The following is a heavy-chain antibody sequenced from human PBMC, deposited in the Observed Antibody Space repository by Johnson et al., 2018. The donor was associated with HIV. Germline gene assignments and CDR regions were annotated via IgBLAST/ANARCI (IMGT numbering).Heavy chain of an antibody. J-gene: IGHJ3*01. CDR3: VKYSLEEDAFDF. CDR1: GFTFSSYA. D-gene: IGHD2-21*01. Sequence: HVQLVESGGGVVQPGRSLRLSCAASGFTFSSYAMHWVRQAPGTGLEWVAVISYDGSNKYYADSVKGRFTISRDNSKNSLYLQMSSLRLEDTSLYYCVKYSLEEDAFDFWGQGKMFTVSA. CDR2: ISYDGSNK. V-gene: IGHV3-30-3*01.